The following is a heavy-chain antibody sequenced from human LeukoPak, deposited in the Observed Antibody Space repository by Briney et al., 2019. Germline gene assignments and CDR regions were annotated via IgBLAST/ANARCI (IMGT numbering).Heavy chain of an antibody. D-gene: IGHD3-16*01. CDR2: IWHNGLNK. CDR1: GSSPNNYA. CDR3: AKAGQRSYAEAFDS. Sequence: GGSLRLSCAASGSSPNNYAMHWVRQAPGKGLEWVAVIWHNGLNKFYADFLKGRFTISRDFSKDTVYLQMSGLTVEDTAVYYCAKAGQRSYAEAFDSWGQGTLVTVSS. J-gene: IGHJ4*02. V-gene: IGHV3-33*06.